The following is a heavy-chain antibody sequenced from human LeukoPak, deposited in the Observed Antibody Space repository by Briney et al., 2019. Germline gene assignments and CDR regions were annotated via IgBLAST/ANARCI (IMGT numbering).Heavy chain of an antibody. Sequence: PGGSLRLSCAASGFTFSSYGMHWVRQAPGKGLEWVAFIRYDGSNKYYADSVKGRFTISRDNSKNTLYLQMNSLRAEDTAVYYCASTGAGYSSFLDWGQGTLVTVSS. CDR2: IRYDGSNK. V-gene: IGHV3-30*02. CDR1: GFTFSSYG. J-gene: IGHJ4*02. D-gene: IGHD6-19*01. CDR3: ASTGAGYSSFLD.